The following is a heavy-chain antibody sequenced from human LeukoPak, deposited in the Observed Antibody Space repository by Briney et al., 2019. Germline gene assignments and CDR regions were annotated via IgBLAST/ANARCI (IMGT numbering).Heavy chain of an antibody. CDR2: IKEDVSDI. V-gene: IGHV3-7*01. Sequence: GGSLRLSCEGSGFNFGETTMSWVRQVPGKGLEWVARIKEDVSDIYYVDSVRGRFTISRDNAKKSLFLQMSSLRAEDTACYYCGRGGQNRFDLWGQGKMVTVSS. J-gene: IGHJ5*02. CDR1: GFNFGETT. D-gene: IGHD2-15*01. CDR3: GRGGQNRFDL.